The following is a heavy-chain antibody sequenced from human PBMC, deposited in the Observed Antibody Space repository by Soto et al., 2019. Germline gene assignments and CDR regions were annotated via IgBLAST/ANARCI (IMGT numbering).Heavy chain of an antibody. CDR1: GGSFSGYY. V-gene: IGHV4-34*01. CDR3: ARYYDFWSGFVH. J-gene: IGHJ4*02. D-gene: IGHD3-3*01. Sequence: SETLPLTRAVYGGSFSGYYWSWIRQPPRKGLEWIGEINHSGSTNYIPSLKSRVTISVDRSKNQFSLRLYSLTAADTAVYYCARYYDFWSGFVHWGQATLVIVSS. CDR2: INHSGST.